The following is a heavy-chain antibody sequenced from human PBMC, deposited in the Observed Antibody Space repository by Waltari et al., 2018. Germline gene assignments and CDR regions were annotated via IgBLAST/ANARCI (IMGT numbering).Heavy chain of an antibody. Sequence: QVQLQQWGAGLLKPSETLSLTCAVYGGSFSGYYWSWIRQPPGKGLEWIGEINHSGSTNNNPSLKSRVTISVDTSKNQFSLKLSSVTAADTAVYYCAIEGGYCSGGSCYGDAFDIWGQGTMVTVSS. CDR3: AIEGGYCSGGSCYGDAFDI. CDR1: GGSFSGYY. D-gene: IGHD2-15*01. CDR2: INHSGST. J-gene: IGHJ3*02. V-gene: IGHV4-34*01.